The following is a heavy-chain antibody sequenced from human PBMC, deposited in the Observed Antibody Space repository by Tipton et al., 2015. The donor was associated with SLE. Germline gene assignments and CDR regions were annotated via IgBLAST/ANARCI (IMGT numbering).Heavy chain of an antibody. D-gene: IGHD2-15*01. V-gene: IGHV4-34*01. CDR2: INHSRST. CDR3: ARGTLRTTFALRCRGGSCSSWYFDL. CDR1: GGSFSGYS. J-gene: IGHJ2*01. Sequence: LRLSCAVYGGSFSGYSWHWVRQPPGKGLEWIGEINHSRSTNYNPSLKSRVTISVDTSMNQVSLKLTSVTAADTAVYYCARGTLRTTFALRCRGGSCSSWYFDLWCRGSLVTVSS.